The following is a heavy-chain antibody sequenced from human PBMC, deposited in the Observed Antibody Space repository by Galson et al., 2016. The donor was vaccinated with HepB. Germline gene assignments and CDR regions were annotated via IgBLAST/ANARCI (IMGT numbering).Heavy chain of an antibody. D-gene: IGHD6-13*01. CDR1: GYTFSDYA. J-gene: IGHJ4*02. V-gene: IGHV1-3*01. CDR3: AIRIATAGSEH. Sequence: SVKVSCKGSGYTFSDYAMHWVRQAPGQRPEWMAWINAANGYSRSSQRFQGRVTITRDTSASTAYLELSSLRSEDTAVYYCAIRIATAGSEHWGQGTLVTVSS. CDR2: INAANGYS.